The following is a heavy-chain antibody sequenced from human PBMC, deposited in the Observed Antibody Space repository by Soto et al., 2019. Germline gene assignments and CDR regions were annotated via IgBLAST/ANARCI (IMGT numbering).Heavy chain of an antibody. CDR1: GGALSSYY. CDR2: IYYSGST. D-gene: IGHD5-18*01. V-gene: IGHV4-59*01. Sequence: SETLSLTCTVSGGALSSYYWSWLRPPPGKGLEWIGYIYYSGSTNYNPSLKSRVTISVDTSKNQFSLKLSSVTAADTAVYYCAREVSYDLGTYLDYRGQGTLVTVSS. CDR3: AREVSYDLGTYLDY. J-gene: IGHJ4*02.